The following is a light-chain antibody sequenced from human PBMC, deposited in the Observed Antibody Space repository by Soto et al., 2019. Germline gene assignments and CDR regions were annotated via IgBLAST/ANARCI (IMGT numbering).Light chain of an antibody. V-gene: IGKV3-11*01. CDR3: EQRSDWPLT. Sequence: EIVLTQSPATLSLSPGERATLSCRASQSVSRYLAWYQQKPGQAPRLLIYDASNRATGIPARFSGSGSWTDFTRTISSLEPEDFAVYYCEQRSDWPLTFGGGTKVEIK. CDR1: QSVSRY. CDR2: DAS. J-gene: IGKJ4*01.